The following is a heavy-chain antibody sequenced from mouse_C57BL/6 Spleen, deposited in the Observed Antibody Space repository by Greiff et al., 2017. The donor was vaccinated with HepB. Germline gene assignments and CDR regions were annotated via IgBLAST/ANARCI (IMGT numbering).Heavy chain of an antibody. CDR3: AREETVVATSFYWYFDV. CDR1: GYSITSGYY. CDR2: ISYDGSN. V-gene: IGHV3-6*01. Sequence: EVQLQESGPGLVKPSQSLSLTCSVTGYSITSGYYWNWIRQFPGNKLEWMGYISYDGSNNYNPALNNRISITRDTSKNQFFLKWNSVTTEDTATYYCAREETVVATSFYWYFDVWGTGTTVTVSS. D-gene: IGHD1-1*01. J-gene: IGHJ1*03.